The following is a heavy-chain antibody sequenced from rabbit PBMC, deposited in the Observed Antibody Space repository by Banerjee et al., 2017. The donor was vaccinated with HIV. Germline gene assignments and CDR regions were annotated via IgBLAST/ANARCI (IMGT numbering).Heavy chain of an antibody. Sequence: QEQLEESGGDLVRPGGSLTLTCKASGLDFGSSYWICWVRQAPGKGLEWIGCIYTGSGATYYASWAKGRFTISKTSSTTVTLQLNSLTVADTATYFCARAYAGYTGNGYGSFSLWGQGTLVTVS. CDR3: ARAYAGYTGNGYGSFSL. CDR2: IYTGSGAT. J-gene: IGHJ4*01. CDR1: GLDFGSSYW. D-gene: IGHD6-1*01. V-gene: IGHV1S45*01.